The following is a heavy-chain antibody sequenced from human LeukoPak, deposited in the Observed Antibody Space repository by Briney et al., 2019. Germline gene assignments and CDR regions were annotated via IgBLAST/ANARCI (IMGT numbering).Heavy chain of an antibody. CDR1: GFTFSSYG. CDR3: AKGISSSSEPN. J-gene: IGHJ4*02. Sequence: TGGSLRLSCAASGFTFSSYGMHWVRQAPGKGLEWVAAISYDGSNKYYADSVKGRFTISRDNSKNTLYLQMNSLRAEDTAVYYCAKGISSSSEPNWGQGTLVTVSS. V-gene: IGHV3-30*18. CDR2: ISYDGSNK. D-gene: IGHD6-13*01.